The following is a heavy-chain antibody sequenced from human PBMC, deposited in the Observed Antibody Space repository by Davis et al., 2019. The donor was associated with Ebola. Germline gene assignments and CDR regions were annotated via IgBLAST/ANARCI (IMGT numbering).Heavy chain of an antibody. D-gene: IGHD3-3*01. CDR1: GGSFSGYY. CDR2: INHSGST. J-gene: IGHJ4*02. Sequence: SETLSLTCAVYGGSFSGYYWSWIRQPPGKGLEWIGEINHSGSTNYNPSLKSRVTISVDTSKNQFSLKLSSVTAADTAMYYCARGSFGDFWRLGYFDYWGQGTLVTVSS. V-gene: IGHV4-34*01. CDR3: ARGSFGDFWRLGYFDY.